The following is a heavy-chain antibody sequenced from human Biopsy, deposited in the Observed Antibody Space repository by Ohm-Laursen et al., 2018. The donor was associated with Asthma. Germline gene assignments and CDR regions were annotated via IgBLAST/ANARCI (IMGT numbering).Heavy chain of an antibody. CDR2: ITGDGSQK. CDR3: ASFVQAEEGVF. D-gene: IGHD2-15*01. V-gene: IGHV3-7*01. CDR1: GFTFGAFW. Sequence: SLRLSCTASGFTFGAFWMSWGRQTPGKGLEWVATITGDGSQKFYVDSVTGRFTISRDNSKNSLHLQMNSLRAEDTAVYFCASFVQAEEGVFWGRGARVTVSS. J-gene: IGHJ4*02.